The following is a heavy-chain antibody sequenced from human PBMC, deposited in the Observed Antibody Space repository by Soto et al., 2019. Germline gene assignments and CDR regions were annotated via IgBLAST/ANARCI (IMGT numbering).Heavy chain of an antibody. D-gene: IGHD3-22*01. J-gene: IGHJ1*01. Sequence: QVQLVESGGGLVKPGGSLRLSCAASGFTFSDYYMSWIRQAPGKGLEWVSYISSSSSYTNYADSVKGRFTISRDNTKNSLYLQRNSLRAEDTAVDYCAVDGSGSRAYFHHWGQGTLVTVSS. CDR1: GFTFSDYY. CDR3: AVDGSGSRAYFHH. V-gene: IGHV3-11*05. CDR2: ISSSSSYT.